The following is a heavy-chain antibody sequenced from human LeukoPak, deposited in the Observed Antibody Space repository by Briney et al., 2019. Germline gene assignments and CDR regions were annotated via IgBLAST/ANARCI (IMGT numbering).Heavy chain of an antibody. CDR2: IYYSGTA. V-gene: IGHV4-34*01. Sequence: SETLSLTCAVYGGSFSGYYWSWIRQPPGKGLEWIGNIYYSGTAYYNPSLKSRVAISVDTSKKQFSLKLSSVTAADTAVYYCARLPRYDFWSWGQGTLVTVSS. CDR1: GGSFSGYY. J-gene: IGHJ4*02. CDR3: ARLPRYDFWS. D-gene: IGHD3-3*01.